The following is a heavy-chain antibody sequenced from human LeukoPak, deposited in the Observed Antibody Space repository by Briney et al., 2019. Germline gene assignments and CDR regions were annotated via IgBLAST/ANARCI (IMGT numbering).Heavy chain of an antibody. J-gene: IGHJ5*02. CDR1: GGSISSGGYY. CDR2: IYYSGST. Sequence: PSETLSLTCTVSGGSISSGGYYWSWIRQPPGKGLEWIGYIYYSGSTNYNPSLKSRVTISVDTSKNQFSLKLSSVTAADTAVYYCARSSVGDPHLDWFDPWGQGTLVTVSS. D-gene: IGHD3-16*01. CDR3: ARSSVGDPHLDWFDP. V-gene: IGHV4-61*08.